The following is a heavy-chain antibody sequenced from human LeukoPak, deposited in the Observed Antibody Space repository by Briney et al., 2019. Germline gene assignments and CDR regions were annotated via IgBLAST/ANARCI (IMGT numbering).Heavy chain of an antibody. CDR3: ARVYTSGWPRTADV. J-gene: IGHJ6*04. Sequence: SETLSLTCTVSGGSINDYYWTWTRQPPGKGLHWLGHIYYSGSTKYNPSLNNRVTMSVDTSKNQFSLKLDAVTAADTAVYYCARVYTSGWPRTADVWGKGTRVTVSS. D-gene: IGHD6-19*01. CDR1: GGSINDYY. CDR2: IYYSGST. V-gene: IGHV4-59*01.